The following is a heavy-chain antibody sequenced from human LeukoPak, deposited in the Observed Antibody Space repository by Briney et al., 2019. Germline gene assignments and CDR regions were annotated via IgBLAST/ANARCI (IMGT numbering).Heavy chain of an antibody. CDR1: GGSISSSNW. CDR2: IYYSGST. J-gene: IGHJ4*02. CDR3: ASRRDYYDSSGYYYVPLYYFDY. D-gene: IGHD3-22*01. V-gene: IGHV4-4*02. Sequence: SETLSLTCAVSGGSISSSNWWGWVRQPPGKGLEWIGSIYYSGSTNYNPSLKSRATISVDTSKNQFSLKLSSVTAADTAVYYCASRRDYYDSSGYYYVPLYYFDYWGQGTLVTVSS.